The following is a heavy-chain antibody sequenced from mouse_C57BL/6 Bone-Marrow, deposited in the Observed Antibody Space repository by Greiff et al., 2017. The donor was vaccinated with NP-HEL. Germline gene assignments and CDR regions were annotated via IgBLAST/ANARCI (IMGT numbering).Heavy chain of an antibody. Sequence: EVQLQQSGPGLVKPSQSLSLTCSVTGYSITSGYYWNWIRQFPGNKLEWMGYISYDGSNNYNPSFKNRISITGDTSTNQFFLKLNSVTTEDTATYYCARSLIYGGYCGYAMDYWGQGTSVTVSS. D-gene: IGHD2-3*01. CDR3: ARSLIYGGYCGYAMDY. V-gene: IGHV3-6*01. CDR1: GYSITSGYY. CDR2: ISYDGSN. J-gene: IGHJ4*01.